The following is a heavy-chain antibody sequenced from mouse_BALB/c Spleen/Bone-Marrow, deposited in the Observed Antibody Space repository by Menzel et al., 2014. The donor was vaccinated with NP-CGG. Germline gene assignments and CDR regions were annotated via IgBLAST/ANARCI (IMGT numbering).Heavy chain of an antibody. Sequence: EVHLVESGGDLVKPGGSLKLSCAASGFTFSSYGMSWVRQTPDKRLEWVATISSGGSYTYYPDSVKGRFTISRDNAKKTLYLQMSSLKSEDTALYYCARHGGFGNYFDYWGQGTTLTVSS. V-gene: IGHV5-6*01. J-gene: IGHJ2*01. CDR2: ISSGGSYT. D-gene: IGHD1-1*02. CDR1: GFTFSSYG. CDR3: ARHGGFGNYFDY.